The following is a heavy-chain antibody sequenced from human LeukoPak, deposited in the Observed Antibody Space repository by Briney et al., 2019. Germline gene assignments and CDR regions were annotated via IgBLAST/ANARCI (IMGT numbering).Heavy chain of an antibody. J-gene: IGHJ4*02. CDR2: ISSSGSTI. CDR1: GFTFSSYE. CDR3: ARASWGSYSFDY. V-gene: IGHV3-48*03. D-gene: IGHD3-16*01. Sequence: PGGSLRLSCAASGFTFSSYEMNWVRQAPGKGLEWVSYISSSGSTIYYAGSVKGRFTISRDNAKNSLYLQMNSLRAEDTAVYYCARASWGSYSFDYWGQGTLVTVSS.